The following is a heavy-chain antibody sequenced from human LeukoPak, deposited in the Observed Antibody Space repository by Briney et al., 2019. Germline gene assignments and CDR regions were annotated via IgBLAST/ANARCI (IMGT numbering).Heavy chain of an antibody. D-gene: IGHD4-17*01. V-gene: IGHV1-8*01. CDR1: GYTFTSYD. J-gene: IGHJ6*02. CDR3: ARELVDYGEYGPYYYYGMDV. Sequence: ASVKVSCKASGYTFTSYDINWVRQATGQGLEWMGWMNPNSGNTGYAQKFQGRVTMTRNTSIITAYMELSSLRSEDTAVYYCARELVDYGEYGPYYYYGMDVWGQGTTVTVSS. CDR2: MNPNSGNT.